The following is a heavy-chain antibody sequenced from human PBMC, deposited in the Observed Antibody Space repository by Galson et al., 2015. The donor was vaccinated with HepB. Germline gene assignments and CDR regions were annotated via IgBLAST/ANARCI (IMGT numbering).Heavy chain of an antibody. D-gene: IGHD2-2*01. CDR2: ITSSGSTR. CDR3: ASLEPVAQLQGGMDG. V-gene: IGHV3-48*03. J-gene: IGHJ6*04. CDR1: GFTFSSYK. Sequence: SLRLSCAASGFTFSSYKMNWVRQAPGKGLEWIPYITSSGSTRYYADSVQGRFTISRDNAKNSLYLQMNSLRVEDTAVYYYASLEPVAQLQGGMDGWGEGTTVTVSS.